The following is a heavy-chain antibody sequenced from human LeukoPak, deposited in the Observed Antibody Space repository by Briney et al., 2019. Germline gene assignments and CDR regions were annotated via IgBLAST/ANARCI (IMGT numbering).Heavy chain of an antibody. J-gene: IGHJ5*02. Sequence: ASVKVSCKAPGYTFTSYGISWVRQAPGQGLEWMGWISAYNGNTNYAQKLQGRVTMTTDTSTSTAYMELRSLRSDDTAVYYCARTAMADNWFDPWGQGTLVTVSP. D-gene: IGHD5-18*01. CDR2: ISAYNGNT. CDR3: ARTAMADNWFDP. V-gene: IGHV1-18*01. CDR1: GYTFTSYG.